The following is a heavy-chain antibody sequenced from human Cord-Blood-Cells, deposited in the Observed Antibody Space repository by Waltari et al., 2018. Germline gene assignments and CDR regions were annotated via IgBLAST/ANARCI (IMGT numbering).Heavy chain of an antibody. CDR3: TTGADCSSTSCYMTYYYYYYMDV. CDR1: GFTFSNAW. Sequence: EVQLVESGGGLVKPGGSLRLSCAASGFTFSNAWMSWVRQAPGKGLEWVGRIKSKTDGGTTDYAAPLKGRFTISRDDSKNTLYLQMNSLKTEDTAVYYCTTGADCSSTSCYMTYYYYYYMDVWGKGTTVTVSS. CDR2: IKSKTDGGTT. V-gene: IGHV3-15*01. J-gene: IGHJ6*03. D-gene: IGHD2-2*02.